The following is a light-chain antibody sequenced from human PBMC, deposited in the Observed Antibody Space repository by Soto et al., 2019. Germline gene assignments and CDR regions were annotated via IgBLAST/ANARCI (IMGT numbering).Light chain of an antibody. Sequence: EIVITQSPATLSVSPGGRATLARRASQSISDTLAWYQQKPGQAPRLLIHGASTRATGIPARFSGSGSGTDFTLTISSLEPEDFAVYYCQQRSNWPWTFGQGTKVDIK. CDR3: QQRSNWPWT. CDR2: GAS. J-gene: IGKJ1*01. CDR1: QSISDT. V-gene: IGKV3-11*01.